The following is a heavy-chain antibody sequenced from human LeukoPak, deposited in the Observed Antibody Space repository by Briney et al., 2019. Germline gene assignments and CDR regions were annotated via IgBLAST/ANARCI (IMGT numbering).Heavy chain of an antibody. CDR2: INSDGSST. D-gene: IGHD1-7*01. J-gene: IGHJ3*02. Sequence: GGSLRLSCAASGFTLSSYWMHWVRQAPGKGLVWVSCINSDGSSTRYADSVKGRFTISRDNAKNTLYLQMNRLRAEDTAVYYCATGNYHAFDIWGQGTMVTASS. CDR3: ATGNYHAFDI. CDR1: GFTLSSYW. V-gene: IGHV3-74*01.